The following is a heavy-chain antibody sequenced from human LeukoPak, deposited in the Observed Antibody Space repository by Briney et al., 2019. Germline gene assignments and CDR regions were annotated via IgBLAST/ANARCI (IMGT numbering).Heavy chain of an antibody. D-gene: IGHD3-10*01. Sequence: GGSLTLSCAASGFTFSSYWMSWVRQAPGEGLEWVANIKQDGSEKYYVDSVKGRFTIPRDNAKNSLYLQMNSLRAEDTAVYYCARHSGSGSYYFDYWGQGTLVTVSS. CDR1: GFTFSSYW. CDR3: ARHSGSGSYYFDY. V-gene: IGHV3-7*01. J-gene: IGHJ4*02. CDR2: IKQDGSEK.